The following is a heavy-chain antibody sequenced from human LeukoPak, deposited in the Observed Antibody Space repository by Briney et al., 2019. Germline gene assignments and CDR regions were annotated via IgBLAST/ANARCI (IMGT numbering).Heavy chain of an antibody. D-gene: IGHD3-10*01. CDR1: GFTFCNYA. CDR3: AKGVRGVIRDAFDM. J-gene: IGHJ3*02. V-gene: IGHV3-23*01. CDR2: FSGGGGST. Sequence: GGSLRLSCAASGFTFCNYAMSWVRQAPGKGLEWVSGFSGGGGSTYYADSVKGRFTISRDNSKNTQYLQMNSLRAEDTAVYYCAKGVRGVIRDAFDMWGPGTMVTVSS.